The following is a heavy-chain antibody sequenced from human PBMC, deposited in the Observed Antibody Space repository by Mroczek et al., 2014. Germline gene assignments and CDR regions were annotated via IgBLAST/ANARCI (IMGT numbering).Heavy chain of an antibody. V-gene: IGHV3-7*01. Sequence: EVQLVETGGGLVQPGESLRLSCAASGFTFSSYYMSWVRQAPGKGLEWVANIKLDGSENYYVDSMKGRFTISRDNAKNSLYLQMNSLRAEDTAIYYCAREWRDRSYVDYWGQGTLVTVSS. CDR1: GFTFSSYY. CDR3: AREWRDRSYVDY. J-gene: IGHJ4*02. CDR2: IKLDGSEN. D-gene: IGHD3-16*01.